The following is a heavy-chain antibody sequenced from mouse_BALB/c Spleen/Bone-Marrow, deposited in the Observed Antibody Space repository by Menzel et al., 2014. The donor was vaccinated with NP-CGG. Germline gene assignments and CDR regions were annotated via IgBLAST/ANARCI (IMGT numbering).Heavy chain of an antibody. CDR1: GYSFTGYF. V-gene: IGHV1-20*02. J-gene: IGHJ1*01. CDR2: INPYNGDT. CDR3: AREGGYYYGSSPYFDV. Sequence: EVKLVESGPELVKPGASVKISCKASGYSFTGYFMNWVMQSHGKSLEWIGRINPYNGDTFYNQKFKGKATLTVDKSSSTAHMELRSLASEDSAVYYCAREGGYYYGSSPYFDVSGAGTTVTVSS. D-gene: IGHD1-1*01.